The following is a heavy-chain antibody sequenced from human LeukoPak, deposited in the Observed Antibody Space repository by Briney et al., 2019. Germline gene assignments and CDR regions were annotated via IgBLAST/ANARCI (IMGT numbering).Heavy chain of an antibody. D-gene: IGHD3-22*01. CDR1: GXTFSNYG. CDR3: AKDPYYYDSSGYYPVDY. CDR2: ISYDGSNK. Sequence: PGGSLRLSCAASGXTFSNYGMHWVRQAPGKGLEWVAVISYDGSNKYYADSVEGRFTISRDNSKNTLYLQMNSLRAEDTAVYYSAKDPYYYDSSGYYPVDYWGQGTLVTVSS. V-gene: IGHV3-30*18. J-gene: IGHJ4*02.